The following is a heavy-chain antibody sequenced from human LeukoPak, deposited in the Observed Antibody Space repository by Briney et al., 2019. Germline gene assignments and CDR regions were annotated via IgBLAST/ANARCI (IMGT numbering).Heavy chain of an antibody. CDR2: IYHSGST. J-gene: IGHJ4*02. V-gene: IGHV4-38-2*02. CDR1: GYSISSGYY. CDR3: ASYGYSGYDFPFDY. Sequence: PSETLSLTCTVSGYSISSGYYWGWIRQPPGKGLEWIGSIYHSGSTYYNPSLKSRVTISVDTSKNQFSLKLSSVTAADTAVYYCASYGYSGYDFPFDYCGQGTLVTVSS. D-gene: IGHD5-12*01.